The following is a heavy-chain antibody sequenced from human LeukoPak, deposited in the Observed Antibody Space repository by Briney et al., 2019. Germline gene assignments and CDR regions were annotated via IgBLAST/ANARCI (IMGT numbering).Heavy chain of an antibody. CDR1: GGSISSYY. V-gene: IGHV4-59*08. D-gene: IGHD4-11*01. CDR3: ASRHDYSNYGSYYYGMDV. Sequence: SETLSLTCTVSGGSISSYYWSWIRQPPGKGLEWIGYIYYSGSTNYNPSLKSRVTISVDTSKNQFSLKLSSVTAADTAVYYCASRHDYSNYGSYYYGMDVWGQGTTVTVSS. J-gene: IGHJ6*02. CDR2: IYYSGST.